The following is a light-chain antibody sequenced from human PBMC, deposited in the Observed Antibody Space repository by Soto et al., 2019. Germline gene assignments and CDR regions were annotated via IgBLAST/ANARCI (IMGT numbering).Light chain of an antibody. Sequence: QSALTQPASVSGSPGQSITISCTGTSSDVGGYNYVSWYQQHPGKAPKLMIYEVSNRPSGVSNRFSGSTSGNTASLTISGLQAEDEADYYCSSYTSSSTLLFGGGTKLTVL. CDR1: SSDVGGYNY. CDR3: SSYTSSSTLL. CDR2: EVS. J-gene: IGLJ3*02. V-gene: IGLV2-14*01.